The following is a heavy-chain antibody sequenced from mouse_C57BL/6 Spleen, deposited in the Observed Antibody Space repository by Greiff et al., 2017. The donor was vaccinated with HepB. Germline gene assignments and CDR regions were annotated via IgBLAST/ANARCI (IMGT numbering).Heavy chain of an antibody. J-gene: IGHJ3*01. CDR2: IDPENGDT. CDR3: TRGIYYGNEAY. Sequence: VQLQQSGAELVRPGASVKLSCTASGFNIKDDYMHWVKQRPEQGLEWIGWIDPENGDTEYASKFQGKATITADTSSNTAYLQLSSLTSEDTAVYYWTRGIYYGNEAYWGQGTLVTVSA. D-gene: IGHD2-1*01. V-gene: IGHV14-4*01. CDR1: GFNIKDDY.